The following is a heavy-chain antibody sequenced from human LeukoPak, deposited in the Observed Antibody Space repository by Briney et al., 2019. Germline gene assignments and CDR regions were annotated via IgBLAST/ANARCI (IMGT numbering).Heavy chain of an antibody. D-gene: IGHD5-24*01. CDR3: ARAEDGYNYDY. J-gene: IGHJ4*02. CDR2: IIPIFGTA. V-gene: IGHV1-69*13. Sequence: ASVKVSCKASGYTFTNYGINWVRQAPGQGLEWMGGIIPIFGTANYAQKFQGRVTITADESTSTAYMELSSLRSEDTAVYYCARAEDGYNYDYWGQGTLVTVSS. CDR1: GYTFTNYG.